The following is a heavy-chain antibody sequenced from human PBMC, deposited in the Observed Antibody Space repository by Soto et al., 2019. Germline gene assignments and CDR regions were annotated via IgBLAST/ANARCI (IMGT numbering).Heavy chain of an antibody. D-gene: IGHD6-19*01. V-gene: IGHV3-30-3*01. Sequence: PGGSLRLSCAASVFTLSSYAIHWVRQAPGKGLEWVTVISKGGSNLYFADSVKGRFTISRDNSKNTLYLQMNSLRSEDTAVYYCAREVEYTSAFGISSSFDYWGQGTLVTVSS. CDR1: VFTLSSYA. CDR3: AREVEYTSAFGISSSFDY. J-gene: IGHJ4*02. CDR2: ISKGGSNL.